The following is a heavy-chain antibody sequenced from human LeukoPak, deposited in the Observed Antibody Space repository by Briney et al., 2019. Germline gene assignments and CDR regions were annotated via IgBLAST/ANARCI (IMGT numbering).Heavy chain of an antibody. CDR2: ISSSGGTT. Sequence: TGGSLRLSCAVSGFTFSSYAMSWVRQAPGKGLEWVSIISSSGGTTYYADSVKGRFTISRDNSKNTLFLQMNSLRAEDAAVYYCAKLFKLDSGWSNPRYYFDYWGQGTLVTVSS. D-gene: IGHD6-19*01. J-gene: IGHJ4*02. CDR1: GFTFSSYA. CDR3: AKLFKLDSGWSNPRYYFDY. V-gene: IGHV3-23*01.